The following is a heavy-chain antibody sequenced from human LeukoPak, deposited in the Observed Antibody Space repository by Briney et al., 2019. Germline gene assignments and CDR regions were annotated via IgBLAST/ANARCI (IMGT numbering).Heavy chain of an antibody. CDR1: GFTFDNFA. CDR2: ISGSAVST. V-gene: IGHV3-23*01. D-gene: IGHD4-11*01. CDR3: AKDAHDYSNYGWFDL. J-gene: IGHJ5*02. Sequence: QPGGSLRLSCAASGFTFDNFAMNWVRQAPGKGLEWVSGISGSAVSTFYADSVKGRFTISRDNSKNTLYLQMNSLRVEDTAVYYCAKDAHDYSNYGWFDLWGHGTLVTVSS.